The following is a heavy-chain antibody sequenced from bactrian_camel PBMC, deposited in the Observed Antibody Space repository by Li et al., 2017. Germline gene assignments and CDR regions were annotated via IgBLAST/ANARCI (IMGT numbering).Heavy chain of an antibody. J-gene: IGHJ4*01. Sequence: VQLVESGGGLVQPGGSLRLSCAVSGFTFSSYGMSWVRQAPGKGLEWVSRLSSVGTYTYYADSVKGRFTISGDNAKNTLYLQLNSLKTGDTAMYYCAVKGGPWNCAARFVAGFGYYGQGTQVTVS. V-gene: IGHV3S40*01. CDR2: LSSVGTYT. CDR1: GFTFSSYG. D-gene: IGHD1*01.